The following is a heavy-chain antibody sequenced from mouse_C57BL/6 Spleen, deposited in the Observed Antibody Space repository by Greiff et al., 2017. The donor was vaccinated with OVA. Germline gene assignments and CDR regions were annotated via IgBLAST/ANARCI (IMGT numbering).Heavy chain of an antibody. V-gene: IGHV1-72*01. J-gene: IGHJ3*01. D-gene: IGHD1-1*01. CDR1: GYTFTSYW. CDR3: ARSGYYGSLFAY. CDR2: IDPNSGGT. Sequence: QVQLKQPGAELVKPGASVKLSCKASGYTFTSYWMHWVKQRPGRGLEWIGRIDPNSGGTKYNEKFKSKATLTVDKPSSPAYMQLSSLTSEDSAVYYCARSGYYGSLFAYWGQGTLVTVSA.